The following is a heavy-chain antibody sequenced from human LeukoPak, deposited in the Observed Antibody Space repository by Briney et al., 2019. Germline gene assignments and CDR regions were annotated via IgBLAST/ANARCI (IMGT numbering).Heavy chain of an antibody. CDR2: IYYSGST. D-gene: IGHD6-13*01. Sequence: SETLSLTCTVSGGSISSYYWSWIRQPPGKGLEWIGYIYYSGSTNYNPSLKSRVTISVDTSKNQFSLKLSSVTAADTAVYYCATSAAGTNNFDYWGQGTLVTVSS. V-gene: IGHV4-59*08. CDR3: ATSAAGTNNFDY. CDR1: GGSISSYY. J-gene: IGHJ4*02.